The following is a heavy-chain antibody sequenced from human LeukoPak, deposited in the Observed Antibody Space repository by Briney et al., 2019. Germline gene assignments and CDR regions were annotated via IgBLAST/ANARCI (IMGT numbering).Heavy chain of an antibody. J-gene: IGHJ3*02. D-gene: IGHD1-1*01. CDR2: VNHSGRT. V-gene: IGHV4-34*01. CDR1: GGSFTGYC. Sequence: PSETLSLTCAVYGGSFTGYCWTWIRQPPGKGLEWIGEVNHSGRTNYNPSLKSRVTMSVDTSKNQFSLNLTSVTAADTAVYYCARRTTLASDIWGQGTMVAVSS. CDR3: ARRTTLASDI.